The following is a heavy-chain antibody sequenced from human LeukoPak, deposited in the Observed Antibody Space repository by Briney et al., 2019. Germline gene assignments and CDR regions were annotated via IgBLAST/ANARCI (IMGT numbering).Heavy chain of an antibody. CDR3: ARLSPRGPFDY. V-gene: IGHV3-48*01. CDR2: ISSSSSTI. J-gene: IGHJ4*02. CDR1: GFTFSSYS. D-gene: IGHD3/OR15-3a*01. Sequence: GGSLRLSCAASGFTFSSYSMNWVRQAPGKGLEWVSYISSSSSTIYYADSVKGRFTIPRDNAKNSLYLQMNSLRAEDTAVYYCARLSPRGPFDYWGQGTLVTVSS.